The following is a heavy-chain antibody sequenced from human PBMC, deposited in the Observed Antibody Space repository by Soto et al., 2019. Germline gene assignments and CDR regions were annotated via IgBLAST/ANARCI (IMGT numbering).Heavy chain of an antibody. V-gene: IGHV4-30-2*01. CDR2: IYHSGTT. CDR3: ARAHYGDYGYGMDV. J-gene: IGHJ6*02. Sequence: QLQLQESGSGLVKPSQTLSLTCAVSGGSISSGGYSWGWIPQPPGKGLEWIGYIYHSGTTYYNPSLKSRVTISVDRSKHQFSLKLSSVTAADTAVYYCARAHYGDYGYGMDVWGQGTTVTVSS. D-gene: IGHD4-17*01. CDR1: GGSISSGGYS.